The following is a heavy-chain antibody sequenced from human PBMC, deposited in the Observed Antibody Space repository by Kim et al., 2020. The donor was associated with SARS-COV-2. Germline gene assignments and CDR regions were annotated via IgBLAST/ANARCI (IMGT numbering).Heavy chain of an antibody. D-gene: IGHD3-9*01. CDR1: GYTFTSYG. CDR3: ARAFFDVDIWPGLEATFDY. CDR2: ISAYNGNT. Sequence: ASVKVSCKASGYTFTSYGISWVRQAPGQGLEWMGWISAYNGNTNYAQKLQGRVTMTTDTSTSTAYMELRSLRSDDTAVYYCARAFFDVDIWPGLEATFDYWGQGTLVTVSS. J-gene: IGHJ4*02. V-gene: IGHV1-18*04.